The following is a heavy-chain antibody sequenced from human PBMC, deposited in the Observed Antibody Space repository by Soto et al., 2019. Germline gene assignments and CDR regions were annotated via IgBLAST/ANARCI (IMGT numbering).Heavy chain of an antibody. Sequence: QVQLVQSGAEVKKPGASVKVSCKASGYTFTSYDINWVRQATGQGLEWMGWMNPNSGNTGYAQKFQGRVTMTRNTAIGTAYMELSSLRSENTAVYYCARARYVDTAMVEDYWGQGTLVTVSS. V-gene: IGHV1-8*01. J-gene: IGHJ4*02. CDR1: GYTFTSYD. CDR2: MNPNSGNT. D-gene: IGHD5-18*01. CDR3: ARARYVDTAMVEDY.